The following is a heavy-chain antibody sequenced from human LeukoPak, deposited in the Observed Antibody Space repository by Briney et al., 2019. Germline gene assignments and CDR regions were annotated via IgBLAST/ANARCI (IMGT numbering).Heavy chain of an antibody. CDR2: INHNGNVN. V-gene: IGHV3-7*03. CDR3: ARGGGLDV. Sequence: GGSLRLSCAASGFTFSSSIMNWARQAPGKGLEWVASINHNGNVNYYVDSVKGRFTISRDNAKNSLYLQMSNLRAEDTAVYFCARGGGLDVWGQGATVTVSS. CDR1: GFTFSSSI. J-gene: IGHJ6*02. D-gene: IGHD3-16*01.